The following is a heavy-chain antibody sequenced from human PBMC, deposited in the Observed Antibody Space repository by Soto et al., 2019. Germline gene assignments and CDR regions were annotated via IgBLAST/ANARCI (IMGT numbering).Heavy chain of an antibody. V-gene: IGHV1-69*13. CDR2: IIPIFGTA. J-gene: IGHJ3*02. D-gene: IGHD6-13*01. Sequence: ASVKVSCKASGGTFSSYAIGWVRQAPGQGLEWMGGIIPIFGTANYAQKFQGRVTITADESTSTAYMELSSLRSEDTAVYYCARVGAIAADAFDIWGQGTMVTVSS. CDR1: GGTFSSYA. CDR3: ARVGAIAADAFDI.